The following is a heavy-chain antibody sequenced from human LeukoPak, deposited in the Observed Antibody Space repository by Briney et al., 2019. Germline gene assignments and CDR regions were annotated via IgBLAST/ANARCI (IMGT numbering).Heavy chain of an antibody. J-gene: IGHJ5*02. V-gene: IGHV1-69*13. CDR3: ARSNWFDP. Sequence: VASVTVSFKASGGTYSIYAISWVRQAPGHGLEWMGGIIPIFGTANYAQKFQGRVTITADESTSTAYMELSSLRSEDTAVYYCARSNWFDPWGQGTLVTVSS. CDR2: IIPIFGTA. CDR1: GGTYSIYA.